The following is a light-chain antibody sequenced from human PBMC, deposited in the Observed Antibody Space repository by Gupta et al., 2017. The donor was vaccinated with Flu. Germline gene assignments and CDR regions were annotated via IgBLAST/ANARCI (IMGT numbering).Light chain of an antibody. V-gene: IGLV1-44*01. Sequence: QSVVTQPPSASGTPGQRVTISCSGSSANIGTETVNWYHQLPGRAPQRLIYGTNRRPSGVPDRFSGSKSGASASLGISRLQSADEGVDFCAVWDNNLNGWVFGGGTELTVL. CDR1: SANIGTET. CDR2: GTN. J-gene: IGLJ3*02. CDR3: AVWDNNLNGWV.